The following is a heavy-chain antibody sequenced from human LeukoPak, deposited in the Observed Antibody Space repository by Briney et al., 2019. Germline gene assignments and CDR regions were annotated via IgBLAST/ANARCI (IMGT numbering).Heavy chain of an antibody. V-gene: IGHV3-30-3*01. CDR1: GFTFGSYA. J-gene: IGHJ4*02. D-gene: IGHD4-17*01. CDR3: ASIADAATTSTQIIDY. CDR2: ISYDGSNK. Sequence: GGSLRLFCAASGFTFGSYAMHWVRQAPGKGLEWVAVISYDGSNKYYADSVKGRFTISRDNSKNTLYLQMNSLRAEDTAVYYCASIADAATTSTQIIDYWGQGTLVTVSS.